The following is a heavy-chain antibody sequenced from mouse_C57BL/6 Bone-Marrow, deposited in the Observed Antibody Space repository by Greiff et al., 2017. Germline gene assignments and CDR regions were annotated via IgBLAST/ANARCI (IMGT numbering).Heavy chain of an antibody. Sequence: VQLQQSGAELVRPGASVKMSCKASGYTFTSYTMHWVKQRPGQGLEWIGYINPSSGYTKYNQKFKDKATLTADKSSSTAYMQLSSLTSEDSAVYYCARSRLRSFFDYWGQGTTLTVSS. CDR1: GYTFTSYT. CDR3: ARSRLRSFFDY. CDR2: INPSSGYT. V-gene: IGHV1-4*01. J-gene: IGHJ2*01.